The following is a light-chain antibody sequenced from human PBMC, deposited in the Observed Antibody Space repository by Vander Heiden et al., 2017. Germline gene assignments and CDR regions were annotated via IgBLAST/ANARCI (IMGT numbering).Light chain of an antibody. CDR1: SGSVSTSYY. Sequence: QTVVTQEPSFSVSPGGTVTLTCGLSSGSVSTSYYSSWYQQTPGQAPRTLIYSTNTRSSGVPDRFSGSIRGNKAALTITGAQADDESDYYCVLYMGSGMWVFGGGTKLSV. CDR2: STN. CDR3: VLYMGSGMWV. V-gene: IGLV8-61*01. J-gene: IGLJ3*02.